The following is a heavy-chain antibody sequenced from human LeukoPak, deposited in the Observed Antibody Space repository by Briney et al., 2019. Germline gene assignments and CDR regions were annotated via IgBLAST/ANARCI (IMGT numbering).Heavy chain of an antibody. CDR1: GGSISSYY. V-gene: IGHV4-59*01. Sequence: SETLSLTCTVSGGSISSYYWSWIRQPPGKGLEYIGYIYYSGSTNYNPSPKGRVTISVATSKNQFSLKLSSVTAADTAVYYCARGKWDLESWEAFDIWGQGTMVTVSS. D-gene: IGHD1-26*01. CDR2: IYYSGST. J-gene: IGHJ3*02. CDR3: ARGKWDLESWEAFDI.